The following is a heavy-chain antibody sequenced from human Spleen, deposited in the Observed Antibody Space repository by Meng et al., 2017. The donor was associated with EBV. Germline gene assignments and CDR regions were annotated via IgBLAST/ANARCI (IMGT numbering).Heavy chain of an antibody. J-gene: IGHJ4*02. CDR2: IKHSGKA. CDR3: VRGGYYSPCDY. Sequence: QGQVQQCGARLLKLSETLSLTGAVLCAYSGGYYWSATRQPPGKGLEWLDEIKHSGKANYNPTLKSRVTISVDTSNNQLSLKLSSLTAADTAVYYCVRGGYYSPCDYWGQGTLVTVSS. D-gene: IGHD2/OR15-2a*01. V-gene: IGHV4-34*01. CDR1: CAYSGGYY.